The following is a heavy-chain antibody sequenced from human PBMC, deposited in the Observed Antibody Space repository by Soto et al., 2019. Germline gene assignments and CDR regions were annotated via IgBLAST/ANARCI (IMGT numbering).Heavy chain of an antibody. CDR3: VRGDNWNDEASDY. D-gene: IGHD1-1*01. Sequence: QVQLVESGGGVVQPGRSLRLSCAASGFMFSNHGRHWVRQAPGKGLEWVAVIWSDGNNRYYADSVKGRFTISRDNSKNTVYLQMNSLRAEDTAVYYCVRGDNWNDEASDYWGQGTLVTVSS. CDR1: GFMFSNHG. CDR2: IWSDGNNR. V-gene: IGHV3-33*01. J-gene: IGHJ4*02.